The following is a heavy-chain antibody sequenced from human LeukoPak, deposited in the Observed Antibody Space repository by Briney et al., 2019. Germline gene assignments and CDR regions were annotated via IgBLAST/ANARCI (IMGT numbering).Heavy chain of an antibody. Sequence: GASVKVSCKASGYTFTGYYMHWVRQAPGQGLEWMGWINPNSGGTNYAQKFQGWVTMTRDTSISTAYMELSRLRSDDTAVYYCARAPSGWHDYYYYGMDVWGQGTTVTVSS. CDR1: GYTFTGYY. V-gene: IGHV1-2*04. CDR2: INPNSGGT. CDR3: ARAPSGWHDYYYYGMDV. J-gene: IGHJ6*02. D-gene: IGHD6-19*01.